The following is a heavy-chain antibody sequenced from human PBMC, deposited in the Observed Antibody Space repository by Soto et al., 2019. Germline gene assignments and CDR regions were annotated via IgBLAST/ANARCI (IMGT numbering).Heavy chain of an antibody. CDR2: INAGNGNT. CDR1: GYTFTSYA. Sequence: QVQLVQSGAEEKKPGASVKVSCKASGYTFTSYAMHWVRQAPGQRLEWMGWINAGNGNTKYSQKFQGRVTITRDTSXITAYMELSSLRSEDTAVYYCAREGGIRAYYYGMDVWGQGTTVTVSS. CDR3: AREGGIRAYYYGMDV. D-gene: IGHD3-10*01. J-gene: IGHJ6*02. V-gene: IGHV1-3*05.